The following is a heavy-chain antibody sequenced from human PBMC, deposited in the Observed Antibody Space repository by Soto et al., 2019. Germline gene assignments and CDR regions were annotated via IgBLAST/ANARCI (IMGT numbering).Heavy chain of an antibody. CDR3: ASDKYYYDSSGYSPWGYYYGMDV. CDR1: GYTFTSYA. Sequence: ASVKVSCKASGYTFTSYAMHWVRQAPGQRLEWMGWINAGNGNTKYSQKFQGRVTITRDTSASTAYMELSSLRSEDTAVYYCASDKYYYDSSGYSPWGYYYGMDVWGQGTTVTVSS. CDR2: INAGNGNT. V-gene: IGHV1-3*01. J-gene: IGHJ6*02. D-gene: IGHD3-22*01.